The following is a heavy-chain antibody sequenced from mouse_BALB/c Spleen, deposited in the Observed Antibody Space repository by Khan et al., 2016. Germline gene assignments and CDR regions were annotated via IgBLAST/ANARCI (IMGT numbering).Heavy chain of an antibody. Sequence: QVRLQQSGAELMKPGASVKISCKATGYTFSNYWIEWVKQRPGHGLEWIGDILPGNANSNYNENLKGKATLTADTSSNTAYMQLSSLTSEDSAVYYSARARYSMEYWGQGTSVTVSS. J-gene: IGHJ4*01. CDR3: ARARYSMEY. CDR2: ILPGNANS. V-gene: IGHV1-9*01. CDR1: GYTFSNYW.